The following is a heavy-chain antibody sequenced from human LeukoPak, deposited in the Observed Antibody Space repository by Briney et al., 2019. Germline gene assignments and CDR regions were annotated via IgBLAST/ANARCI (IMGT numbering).Heavy chain of an antibody. J-gene: IGHJ4*02. D-gene: IGHD3-9*01. Sequence: ASVKVSCKSSGDAFNSDHLHWVRQAPGHEFEWMGILNPSGGRTRNAEKFQDRLFLTMDMSTNTVYMELNSLTSEDTAVYYCATGAVILTPFDNWGQGSLVTVSS. V-gene: IGHV1-46*02. CDR2: LNPSGGRT. CDR1: GDAFNSDH. CDR3: ATGAVILTPFDN.